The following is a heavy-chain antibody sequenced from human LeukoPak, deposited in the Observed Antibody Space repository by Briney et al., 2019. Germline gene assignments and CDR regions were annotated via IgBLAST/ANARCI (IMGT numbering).Heavy chain of an antibody. CDR1: GFTFSSFW. CDR3: ARSGYLYFDY. Sequence: PGGSLRLSCAASGFTFSSFWMSWVRQAPGKGLERVANIKQDGSEKDYVDSVKGRFTISRDNAKNSLYLQMNSLRAGDTAVYYCARSGYLYFDYWGQGTLVTVSS. CDR2: IKQDGSEK. J-gene: IGHJ4*02. V-gene: IGHV3-7*01. D-gene: IGHD3-3*01.